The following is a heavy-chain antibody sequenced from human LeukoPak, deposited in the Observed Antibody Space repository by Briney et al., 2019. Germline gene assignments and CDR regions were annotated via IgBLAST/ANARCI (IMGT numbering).Heavy chain of an antibody. Sequence: SETLSLTCTVSGGSISSYYWSWIRQPPGKGLEWIGYIYYSGSTNYNPSLKSRVTISVDTSKNQFSLELSSVTAADTAVYYCARAAGYFPPPPPDYWGQGTLVTVSS. CDR2: IYYSGST. CDR1: GGSISSYY. D-gene: IGHD3-9*01. CDR3: ARAAGYFPPPPPDY. J-gene: IGHJ4*02. V-gene: IGHV4-59*01.